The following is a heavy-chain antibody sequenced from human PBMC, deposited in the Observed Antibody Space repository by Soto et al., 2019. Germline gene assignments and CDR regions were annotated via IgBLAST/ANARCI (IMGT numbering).Heavy chain of an antibody. Sequence: ASVKVSCKASGYTFTSYGISWVRQAPGQGLEWMGWISAYNGNTNYAQKLQGRVTMTTDTSTSTAHMELRSLRSHDTAVYYCAGSDSEYGERSGYRRHYSRWGRGTRGTFAS. CDR1: GYTFTSYG. J-gene: IGHJ4*02. V-gene: IGHV1-18*04. CDR2: ISAYNGNT. D-gene: IGHD3-22*01. CDR3: AGSDSEYGERSGYRRHYSR.